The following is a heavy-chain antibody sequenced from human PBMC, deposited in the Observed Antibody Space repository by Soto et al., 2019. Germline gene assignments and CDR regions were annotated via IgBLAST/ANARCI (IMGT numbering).Heavy chain of an antibody. Sequence: SETLSLTCTVSGGSISSYYWSWIRQPPGKGLEWIGYIYYSGSTNYNPSLKSRVTISVDTSKNQFSLKLSSVTAADTAVYYCARVMELRYFDWESDWFDPWGQGTLVTVSS. J-gene: IGHJ5*02. D-gene: IGHD3-9*01. CDR3: ARVMELRYFDWESDWFDP. CDR1: GGSISSYY. CDR2: IYYSGST. V-gene: IGHV4-59*01.